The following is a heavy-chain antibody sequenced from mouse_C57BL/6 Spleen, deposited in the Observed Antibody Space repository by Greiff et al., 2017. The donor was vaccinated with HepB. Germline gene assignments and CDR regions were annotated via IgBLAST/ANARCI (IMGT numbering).Heavy chain of an antibody. CDR2: INPYNGGT. V-gene: IGHV1-19*01. Sequence: EVQLQQSGPVLVKPGASVKMSCKASGYTFTDYYMNWVKQSHGKSLEWIGVINPYNGGTSYNQKFKGKATLTVDKSSSTAYMELNSLTSEDSAVYYCARDDYPYAMDYWGQGTSVTVSS. CDR1: GYTFTDYY. D-gene: IGHD2-4*01. J-gene: IGHJ4*01. CDR3: ARDDYPYAMDY.